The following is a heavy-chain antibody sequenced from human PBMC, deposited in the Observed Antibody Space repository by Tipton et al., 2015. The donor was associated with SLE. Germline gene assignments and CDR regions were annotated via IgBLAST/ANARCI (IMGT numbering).Heavy chain of an antibody. CDR1: GYTFTSYG. CDR2: ISAHNGNT. CDR3: ARSGFGGVIANYFDD. V-gene: IGHV1-18*01. Sequence: QSGPEVKKPGASVKVSYKASGYTFTSYGISWVRQAPGQGLEWMGWISAHNGNTNYAQKLQGRVTMTTDTSTSTAYMELRSLRSDATAVYYCARSGFGGVIANYFDDWGQGTLVTVSS. J-gene: IGHJ4*02. D-gene: IGHD3-16*02.